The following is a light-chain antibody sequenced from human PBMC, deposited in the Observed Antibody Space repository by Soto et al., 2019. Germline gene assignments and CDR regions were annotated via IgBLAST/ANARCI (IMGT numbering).Light chain of an antibody. CDR2: LGS. V-gene: IGKV2-28*01. J-gene: IGKJ5*01. Sequence: DIVMTQSPLSLPVTPGEPASISCRSSQSLLHSNGYNYLDWYLQKPGQSPQLLIYLGSNRASGVPDRFSGSGSGTDITLKISRVEAVDVGVYYCMKALQAPTTFGQGARLEI. CDR3: MKALQAPTT. CDR1: QSLLHSNGYNY.